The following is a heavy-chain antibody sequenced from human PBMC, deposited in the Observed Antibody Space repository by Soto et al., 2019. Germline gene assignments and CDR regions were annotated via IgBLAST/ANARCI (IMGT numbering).Heavy chain of an antibody. Sequence: PSYVLSLTCTVSGGSIRNGDYYWGWIRQPPGKGLEWIGYVYYSGTTYSHPSLNSRVSISVDTSENQFSLRLTSVTAADTAVYYCVTVNLVGAAYYFDYWGPGTLVTVSS. D-gene: IGHD1-26*01. CDR3: VTVNLVGAAYYFDY. CDR1: GGSIRNGDYY. CDR2: VYYSGTT. V-gene: IGHV4-30-4*01. J-gene: IGHJ4*02.